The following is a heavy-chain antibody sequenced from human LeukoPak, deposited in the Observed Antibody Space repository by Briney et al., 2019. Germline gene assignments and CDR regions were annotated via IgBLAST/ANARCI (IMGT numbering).Heavy chain of an antibody. V-gene: IGHV3-7*01. CDR2: IKQDESEK. CDR3: TRVEETATTAAIIRKYSYYYYYMDV. D-gene: IGHD4-11*01. CDR1: GFTFSTYR. Sequence: GGSLRLPCAASGFTFSTYRMSWVRQAPEQGLEWVANIKQDESEKHYVDSVKGRFTISRDNAKNSLYLQMSSLRAEDTAVYYCTRVEETATTAAIIRKYSYYYYYMDVWGKGNTVTVSS. J-gene: IGHJ6*03.